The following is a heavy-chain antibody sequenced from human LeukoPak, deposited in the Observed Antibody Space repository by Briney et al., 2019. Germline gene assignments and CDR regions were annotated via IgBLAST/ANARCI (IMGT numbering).Heavy chain of an antibody. V-gene: IGHV4-61*02. Sequence: SETLSLTCSVSGDSLTGGSYYWSWIRQPAGKGLEWIGRIYTSGSTNYNPSLKSRVTISVDTSKNQFSLKLSSVTAADTAVYYCASHTPDYGDFPWWGQGTLVTVSS. D-gene: IGHD4-17*01. J-gene: IGHJ4*02. CDR3: ASHTPDYGDFPW. CDR2: IYTSGST. CDR1: GDSLTGGSYY.